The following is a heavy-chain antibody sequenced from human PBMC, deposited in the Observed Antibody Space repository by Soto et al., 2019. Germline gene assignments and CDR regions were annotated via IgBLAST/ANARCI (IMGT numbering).Heavy chain of an antibody. J-gene: IGHJ4*02. CDR2: IGSKGETYAT. CDR1: GFTFGASN. V-gene: IGHV3-73*01. Sequence: GGSLRLSCAASGFTFGASNLQWVRQASGKGLEWLGRIGSKGETYATTYAASVKGRFTISRDDSKKTAYLQMNNLESEDTAVYYCARVGPPSDYWGQGTLVTVSS. CDR3: ARVGPPSDY.